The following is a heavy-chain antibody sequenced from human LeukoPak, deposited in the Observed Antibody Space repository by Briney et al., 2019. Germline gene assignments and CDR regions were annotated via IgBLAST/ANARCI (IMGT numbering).Heavy chain of an antibody. Sequence: SQTLSLTCTVSGGSISSGGYYWSWIRQHPGKGLEWIGYIYYSGSTYYNPSLKSRVTISVDTSKNQFSLKLSSVTAADTAVYYCARGLKGDCSGGSCYPHFDYWGQGTLVTVSS. CDR1: GGSISSGGYY. CDR2: IYYSGST. CDR3: ARGLKGDCSGGSCYPHFDY. V-gene: IGHV4-31*03. J-gene: IGHJ4*02. D-gene: IGHD2-15*01.